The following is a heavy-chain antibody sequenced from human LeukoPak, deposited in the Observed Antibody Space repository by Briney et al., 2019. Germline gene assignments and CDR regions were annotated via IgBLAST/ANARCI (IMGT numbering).Heavy chain of an antibody. Sequence: SETLSLTCTVSGGSISSSSYYWGWIRQPPGKGLEWIGSIYHSGSTYYNPSLKSRVIISVDTSKNHFSLKLSSVTAADTAVYYCARDVSGSLLWFDPWGQGTLVTVSS. CDR2: IYHSGST. CDR3: ARDVSGSLLWFDP. D-gene: IGHD1-26*01. J-gene: IGHJ5*02. CDR1: GGSISSSSYY. V-gene: IGHV4-39*02.